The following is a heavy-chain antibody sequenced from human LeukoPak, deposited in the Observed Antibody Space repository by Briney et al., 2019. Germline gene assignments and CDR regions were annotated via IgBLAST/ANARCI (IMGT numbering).Heavy chain of an antibody. CDR1: GGSIXXXXX. CDR3: AREGGFYRPLDY. V-gene: IGHV4-4*02. J-gene: IGHJ4*02. CDR2: XHXDGRT. Sequence: SETXSLXXAVSGGSIXXXXXXXWVRQPPXXXXXWIGEXHXDGRTNYNPXLTXXXTLSVDLYENHISLKLTSVTAADTAVYYCAREGGFYRPLDYLGQGTLVTVSS. D-gene: IGHD3-3*01.